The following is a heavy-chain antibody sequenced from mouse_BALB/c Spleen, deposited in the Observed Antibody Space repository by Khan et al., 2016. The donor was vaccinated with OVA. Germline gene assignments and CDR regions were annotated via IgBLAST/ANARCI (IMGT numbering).Heavy chain of an antibody. CDR1: GYTFTNYG. CDR2: INTYTGEP. D-gene: IGHD1-1*01. Sequence: MELVESGPELTKPGETVKISCKASGYTFTNYGMNWVKQAPGKALKWMGWINTYTGEPTYADDFKGRFAFSLETSASTAYLQINNLKNEDMATYFCARGLNYYGSWFAYWGQGTLVTVSA. V-gene: IGHV9-1*02. CDR3: ARGLNYYGSWFAY. J-gene: IGHJ3*01.